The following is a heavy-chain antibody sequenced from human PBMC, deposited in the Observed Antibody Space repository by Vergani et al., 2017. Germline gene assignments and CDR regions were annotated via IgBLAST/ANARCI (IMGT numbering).Heavy chain of an antibody. D-gene: IGHD3-16*01. CDR3: TGDSFRLDP. CDR1: GFTFSGSA. CDR2: IRSKANSYAT. V-gene: IGHV3-73*01. Sequence: EVQLVESGGGLVQPGGSLKLSCAASGFTFSGSAMHWVRQASGKGLEWVGRIRSKANSYATAYAASVKGRFTISRDDSRNTAYLQMNSLKTEDTAVYYCTGDSFRLDPWGQGTLVTVSS. J-gene: IGHJ5*02.